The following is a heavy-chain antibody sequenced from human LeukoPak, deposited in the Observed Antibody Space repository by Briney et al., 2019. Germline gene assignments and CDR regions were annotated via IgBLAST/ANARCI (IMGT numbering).Heavy chain of an antibody. CDR3: ARASHYDVFSLLFDY. Sequence: ASVKVSCKASGYTFTYRYLHWVRQAPGQALEWMGWITPFNGNTNYAQKFQDRVTITRDRSMSTAYMELSSLRSEDTAVYYCARASHYDVFSLLFDYWGQGTLVTVSS. CDR2: ITPFNGNT. CDR1: GYTFTYRY. J-gene: IGHJ4*02. D-gene: IGHD3-3*01. V-gene: IGHV1-45*02.